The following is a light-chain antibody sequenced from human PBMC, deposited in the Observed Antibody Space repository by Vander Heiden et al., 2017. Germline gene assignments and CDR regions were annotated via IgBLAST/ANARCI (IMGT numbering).Light chain of an antibody. CDR3: QHLDTSPRWT. CDR1: QSISSDY. J-gene: IGKJ1*01. V-gene: IGKV3-20*01. CDR2: GAS. Sequence: EIVLTQSPGPLSLSPGERATLSCRASQSISSDYFTWYQQKPGQAPRLLIYGASSRATGIPDRFSGSGSGTAFTLTISRLGPEDFAVYYCQHLDTSPRWTFGQGTKVEIK.